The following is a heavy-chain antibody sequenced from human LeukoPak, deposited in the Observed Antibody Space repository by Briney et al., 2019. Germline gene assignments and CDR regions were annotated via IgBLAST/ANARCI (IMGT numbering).Heavy chain of an antibody. J-gene: IGHJ4*02. CDR2: ISGSGEST. D-gene: IGHD3-10*01. CDR1: GFIFSNYA. Sequence: GGSLRLSCAASGFIFSNYAITWIRQAPGKGLEWVSEISGSGESTYYGDSVKGRFTISRDNSKNTLYLQMNSLRAEDTAVYYCARIRQIRFGESDYWGQGTLVTVSS. CDR3: ARIRQIRFGESDY. V-gene: IGHV3-23*01.